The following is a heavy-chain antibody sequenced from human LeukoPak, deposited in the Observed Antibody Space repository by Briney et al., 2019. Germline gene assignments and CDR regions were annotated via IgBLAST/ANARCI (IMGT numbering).Heavy chain of an antibody. D-gene: IGHD1-1*01. CDR2: ISSSSSTI. V-gene: IGHV3-48*04. CDR3: ARCTTGRTFGSLREIKRSREIDY. Sequence: TGGSLRLSCAASGFTSSSYSMNWVRQAPGNGLEWVSYISSSSSTIYYADSVKGRFTISRDNAKNSLYLQMNSLRVEDTAVYYCARCTTGRTFGSLREIKRSREIDYWGQGTLVTVSS. CDR1: GFTSSSYS. J-gene: IGHJ4*02.